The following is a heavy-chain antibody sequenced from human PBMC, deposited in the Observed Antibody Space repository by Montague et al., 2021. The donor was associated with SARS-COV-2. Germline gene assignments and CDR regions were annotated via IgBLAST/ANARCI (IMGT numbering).Heavy chain of an antibody. J-gene: IGHJ4*02. CDR3: ARDTVRDYGDSGDY. CDR2: INSDGSST. CDR1: GFTFSSYW. D-gene: IGHD4-17*01. Sequence: SRRLSLSASGFTFSSYWMHWVRQAPGKGLVWVSRINSDGSSTSYADSVKGRFTISRDNAKNTLYLQMNSLRAEDTAVYYCARDTVRDYGDSGDYWGQGTLVTVSS. V-gene: IGHV3-74*01.